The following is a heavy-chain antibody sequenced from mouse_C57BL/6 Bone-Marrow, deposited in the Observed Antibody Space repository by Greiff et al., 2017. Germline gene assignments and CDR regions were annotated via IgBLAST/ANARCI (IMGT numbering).Heavy chain of an antibody. J-gene: IGHJ2*01. V-gene: IGHV1-64*01. CDR1: GYTFTSYW. CDR2: IHPNSGST. D-gene: IGHD2-14*01. CDR3: ARFYYRYYFDY. Sequence: VQLQQPGAELVKPGASVKLSCKASGYTFTSYWMHWVKQRPGQGLEWIGMIHPNSGSTNYNEKFKSKATLTVDKSSSTAYMQLSSLTSEDSAVYYCARFYYRYYFDYWGQGTTLTVSS.